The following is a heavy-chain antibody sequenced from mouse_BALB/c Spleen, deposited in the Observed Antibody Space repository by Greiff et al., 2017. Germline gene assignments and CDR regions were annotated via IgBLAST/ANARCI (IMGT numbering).Heavy chain of an antibody. CDR3: ARSIGSSGYYFDY. J-gene: IGHJ2*01. CDR1: GYAFSSYW. CDR2: IYPGAGDT. D-gene: IGHD3-1*01. V-gene: IGHV1-80*01. Sequence: QVQLQQSGAELVRPGSSVKISCKASGYAFSSYWMNWVKQRPGQGLEWMGQIYPGAGDTNYNGKFTGKATLTADNSSSTAYMQLSSLTSEDSAVYFCARSIGSSGYYFDYWGQGTTLTVSS.